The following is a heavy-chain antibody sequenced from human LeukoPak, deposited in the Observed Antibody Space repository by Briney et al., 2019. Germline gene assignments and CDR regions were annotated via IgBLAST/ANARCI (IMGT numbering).Heavy chain of an antibody. D-gene: IGHD3-16*01. CDR1: GFTVSSNY. CDR2: IYYSGTA. Sequence: GSLRLSCAASGFTVSSNYMSWVRQPPGKGLEWIGSIYYSGTAYYNPSLKSRVTISVGTSKKQFSLKLSSVTAADTAVYYCARDTIGIGLRLGEYTDYWGQGILVTVSS. CDR3: ARDTIGIGLRLGEYTDY. J-gene: IGHJ4*02. V-gene: IGHV4-39*07.